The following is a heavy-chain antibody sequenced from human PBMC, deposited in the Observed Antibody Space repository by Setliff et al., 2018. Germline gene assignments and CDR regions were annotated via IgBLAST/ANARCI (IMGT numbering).Heavy chain of an antibody. Sequence: GGSLRLSCAASGFTFSGSAVHWVRQASGKGLEWVGRIRRNADNRAPIYAASVKGRFTISRDDSRNTLYLQMNSLKTEDTAVYYCTTGSVCVGDCYSGRLNYWGQGTLVTVSS. D-gene: IGHD2-21*02. CDR3: TTGSVCVGDCYSGRLNY. CDR1: GFTFSGSA. V-gene: IGHV3-73*01. J-gene: IGHJ4*02. CDR2: IRRNADNRAP.